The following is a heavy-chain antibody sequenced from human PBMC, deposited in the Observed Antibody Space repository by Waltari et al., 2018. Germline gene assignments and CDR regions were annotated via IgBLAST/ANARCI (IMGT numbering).Heavy chain of an antibody. CDR1: GYSITSGYY. CDR2: IYHSGNT. CDR3: ARAPMSGAATGTFDF. J-gene: IGHJ4*02. D-gene: IGHD6-13*01. Sequence: QVQLQESGPGLVKPSETLSLTCTVSGYSITSGYYWGCIRRPPGKGLEWIGSIYHSGNTYYNPSLKGRLTISVDTSKNQFSLRLSSVTAADTAVYYCARAPMSGAATGTFDFWGLGSLVTVSP. V-gene: IGHV4-38-2*02.